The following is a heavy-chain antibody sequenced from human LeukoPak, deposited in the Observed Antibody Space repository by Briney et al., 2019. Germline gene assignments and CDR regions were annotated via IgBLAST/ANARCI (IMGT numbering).Heavy chain of an antibody. CDR1: GGSFSNYY. V-gene: IGHV4-59*08. CDR3: ARHPTALVSYGFDP. CDR2: IYYSGST. D-gene: IGHD5-18*01. J-gene: IGHJ5*02. Sequence: PSETLSLTCTVSGGSFSNYYWSWIRQPPGKGLEWIGYIYYSGSTNYNPSLKSRVTISVDTSKNQFSLNLSSVTAADTAVYYCARHPTALVSYGFDPWGHGTLVTVSS.